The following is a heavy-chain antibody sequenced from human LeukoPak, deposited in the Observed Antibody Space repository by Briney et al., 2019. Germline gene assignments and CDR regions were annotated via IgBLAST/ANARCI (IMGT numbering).Heavy chain of an antibody. Sequence: PSETLSLTCAVYGGSFSGYYWSWIRQPPGKGLEWIGEINHSGSTNYNPSLKSRVTISVDTSKNQFSLKLSSVTAADTAVYYCASLTMVRGGRMKYGMDVWGQGTTVTVSS. CDR3: ASLTMVRGGRMKYGMDV. CDR2: INHSGST. V-gene: IGHV4-34*01. D-gene: IGHD3-10*01. CDR1: GGSFSGYY. J-gene: IGHJ6*02.